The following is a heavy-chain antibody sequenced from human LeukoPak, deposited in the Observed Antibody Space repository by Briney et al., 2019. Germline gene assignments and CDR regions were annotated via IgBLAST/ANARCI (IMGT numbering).Heavy chain of an antibody. CDR2: IDYGGST. CDR3: AREYTLYRSGWFLDY. D-gene: IGHD6-19*01. J-gene: IGHJ4*02. Sequence: SETLSLTCTVSGDSSSNSIYYWGWIRQPPGKGLEWIGSIDYGGSTYYNPSLKSRATISIDTSKNQFSLNLNYVTAADTAVYYCAREYTLYRSGWFLDYWGQGTVVTVSS. CDR1: GDSSSNSIYY. V-gene: IGHV4-39*07.